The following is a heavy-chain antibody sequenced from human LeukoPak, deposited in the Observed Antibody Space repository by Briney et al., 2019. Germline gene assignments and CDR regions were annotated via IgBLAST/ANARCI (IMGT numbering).Heavy chain of an antibody. CDR2: ISWNSGSI. V-gene: IGHV3-9*01. J-gene: IGHJ6*02. CDR3: AKDNTAAAGSDYYYYYGMDV. CDR1: GFSFADYA. D-gene: IGHD6-13*01. Sequence: GRSLRLSCAASGFSFADYAMHWVRQAPGKGLEWVSGISWNSGSIGYADSVKGRSTISRDNAKNSLYLQMNSLRAEDTALYYCAKDNTAAAGSDYYYYYGMDVWGQGTTVTVSS.